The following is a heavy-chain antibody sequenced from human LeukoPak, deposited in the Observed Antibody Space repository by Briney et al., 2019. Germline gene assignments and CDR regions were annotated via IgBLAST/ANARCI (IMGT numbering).Heavy chain of an antibody. V-gene: IGHV1-18*04. J-gene: IGHJ6*03. CDR3: ARFPQPGTTSFFYHYMDV. CDR1: GYTFSDYG. Sequence: ASVKVSCKASGYTFSDYGINWVRQAPGQGLEWMGWISGHNGHTNYAQRFQARVTMTTDTSTSTAYMVLRSLRSDDTAVYFCARFPQPGTTSFFYHYMDVWGKGTTVTVSS. D-gene: IGHD1-7*01. CDR2: ISGHNGHT.